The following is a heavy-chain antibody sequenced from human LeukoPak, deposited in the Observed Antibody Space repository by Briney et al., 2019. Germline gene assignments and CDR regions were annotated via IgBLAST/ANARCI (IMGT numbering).Heavy chain of an antibody. V-gene: IGHV3-7*01. Sequence: GGSLRLSCAASGFTFSNYWMTWVRQAPGKGLEWVASIKEDGGEKYYVDSVKGRFTVSRDNAKNSFYLQMNSLRVEDTAVYCCARGHYGMDVWGQGTTVTVSS. J-gene: IGHJ6*02. CDR3: ARGHYGMDV. CDR1: GFTFSNYW. CDR2: IKEDGGEK.